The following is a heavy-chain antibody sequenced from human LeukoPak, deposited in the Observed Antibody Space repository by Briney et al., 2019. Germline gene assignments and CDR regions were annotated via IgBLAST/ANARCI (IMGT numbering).Heavy chain of an antibody. V-gene: IGHV3-30-3*01. CDR2: ISYDGSNK. CDR3: ARVNGLRRTKTQFYFDY. Sequence: PGGSLRLSCAASGFTFSSYAMHWVRQAPGKGLEWVAVISYDGSNKYYADSVKGRFTISRDNSKNTLYLQMNSLRAEDTAVYYCARVNGLRRTKTQFYFDYWGQGTLVTVSS. J-gene: IGHJ4*02. CDR1: GFTFSSYA. D-gene: IGHD2-8*01.